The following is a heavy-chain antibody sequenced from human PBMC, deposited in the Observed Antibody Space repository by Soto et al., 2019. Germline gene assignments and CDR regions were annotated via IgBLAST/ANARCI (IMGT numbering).Heavy chain of an antibody. J-gene: IGHJ3*02. V-gene: IGHV4-31*03. CDR3: VGSGYVDGGANAFDI. CDR1: GGSISSGGYY. Sequence: QVQLQESGPGLVKPSQTLSLTCTVSGGSISSGGYYWSWIRQHPGKGLEWIGYIYYSGSTYYNPSLKSRVTISVDTSKNQFSLKLSSVTAADTAVYYCVGSGYVDGGANAFDIWGQGTMVTVSS. CDR2: IYYSGST. D-gene: IGHD5-12*01.